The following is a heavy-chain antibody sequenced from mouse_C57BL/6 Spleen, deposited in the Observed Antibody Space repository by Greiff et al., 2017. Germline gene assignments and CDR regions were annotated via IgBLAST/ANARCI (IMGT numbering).Heavy chain of an antibody. CDR3: ARGDYDGEFAY. CDR1: GYTFTSYT. CDR2: INPSSGYT. Sequence: LQESGAELARPGASVKMSCKASGYTFTSYTMHWVKQRPGQGLEWIGYINPSSGYTKYNQKFKDKATLTADKSSSTAYMQLSSLTSEDSAVYYCARGDYDGEFAYWGQGTLVTVSA. J-gene: IGHJ3*01. D-gene: IGHD2-4*01. V-gene: IGHV1-4*01.